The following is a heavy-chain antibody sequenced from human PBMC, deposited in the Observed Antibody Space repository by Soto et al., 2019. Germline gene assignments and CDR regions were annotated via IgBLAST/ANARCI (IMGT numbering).Heavy chain of an antibody. CDR3: ARHYYDSSGYSIDY. D-gene: IGHD3-22*01. V-gene: IGHV3-21*01. CDR1: GVTFSSYS. J-gene: IGHJ4*02. Sequence: VGSLRLACAASGVTFSSYSMNWVRQAPGKGLEWVSSISSSSSYIYYADSVKGRFTISRDNAKNSLYLQMNSLRAEDTAVYYCARHYYDSSGYSIDYWGQGTLVTVSS. CDR2: ISSSSSYI.